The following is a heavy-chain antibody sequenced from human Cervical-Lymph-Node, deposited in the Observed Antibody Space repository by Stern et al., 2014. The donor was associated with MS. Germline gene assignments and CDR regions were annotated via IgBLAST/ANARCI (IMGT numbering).Heavy chain of an antibody. CDR3: AKGGGVGYYFDY. CDR2: ISYDGSNK. CDR1: GFTFSSYG. D-gene: IGHD3-10*01. V-gene: IGHV3-30*18. J-gene: IGHJ4*02. Sequence: QVHLVESGGGVVQPGRSLRLSCAASGFTFSSYGMHWVRQAPGKGLEWVAVISYDGSNKYYADSVKGRVTISRDNSKNTLYLQMNSLRAEDTAVYYCAKGGGVGYYFDYWGQGTLVTVSS.